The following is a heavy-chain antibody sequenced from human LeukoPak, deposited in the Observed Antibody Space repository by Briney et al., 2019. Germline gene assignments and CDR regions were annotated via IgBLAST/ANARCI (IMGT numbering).Heavy chain of an antibody. D-gene: IGHD3-3*01. CDR2: IRYDGINE. V-gene: IGHV3-30*02. CDR1: GFTFSSYG. Sequence: PGRSLRLSCAASGFTFSSYGMHWVRQAPGKGLEWVSYIRYDGINEYYADSVRGRFTISRDISKKTLYLQMNSLRAEDTAVYYCAKDRGVFGVAYSLDYWGQGSLVTVSS. J-gene: IGHJ4*02. CDR3: AKDRGVFGVAYSLDY.